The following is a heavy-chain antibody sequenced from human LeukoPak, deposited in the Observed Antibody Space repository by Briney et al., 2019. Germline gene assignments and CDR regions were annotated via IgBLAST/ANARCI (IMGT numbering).Heavy chain of an antibody. CDR1: GFTFSTYG. CDR3: ARAILNSFDP. D-gene: IGHD2/OR15-2a*01. V-gene: IGHV3-23*01. J-gene: IGHJ5*02. CDR2: ISGSGGST. Sequence: GGSLRLSCAASGFTFSTYGMNWVRQAPGKGLEWVSAISGSGGSTYYADSVKGRFTISRDNSKNTLYLQMNSLRAEDTAVYYCARAILNSFDPWGQGTLVTVSS.